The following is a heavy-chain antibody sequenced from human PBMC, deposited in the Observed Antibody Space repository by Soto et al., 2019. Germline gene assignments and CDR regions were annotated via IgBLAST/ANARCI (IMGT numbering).Heavy chain of an antibody. J-gene: IGHJ4*02. CDR2: ISGNDGKT. V-gene: IGHV1-18*01. CDR3: ARDFYPLAYYFDY. CDR1: GYRFTNHG. Sequence: QVQLVQSGAEVKKPGARVKVSCKASGYRFTNHGISWVRQAPGQGLEGMGWISGNDGKTKYARKFQGRVTMTTDTSTSTAYMEMNSLRHDDTAVYYCARDFYPLAYYFDYWGQGTLVTVSS.